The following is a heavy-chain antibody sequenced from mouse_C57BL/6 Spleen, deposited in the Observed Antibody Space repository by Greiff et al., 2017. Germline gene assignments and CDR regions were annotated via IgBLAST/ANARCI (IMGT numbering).Heavy chain of an antibody. CDR3: SRDSSGYGDY. D-gene: IGHD3-2*02. CDR1: GFSLTSSA. V-gene: IGHV2-9-1*01. CDR2: IWTGGGT. Sequence: VKLMESGPGLVAPSQSLSITCTVSGFSLTSSAISWVRQPPGTGLEWLGVIWTGGGTNYNSALKSRLSISNDNSKSQVFLKMNSLQTDDTARYYWSRDSSGYGDYWGQGPSVTVSS. J-gene: IGHJ4*01.